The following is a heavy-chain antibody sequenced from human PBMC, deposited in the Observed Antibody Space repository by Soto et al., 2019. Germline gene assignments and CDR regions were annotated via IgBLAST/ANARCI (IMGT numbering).Heavy chain of an antibody. CDR3: ARGTLIVGAKDAFDI. CDR1: GYTFTGYY. V-gene: IGHV1-2*04. D-gene: IGHD1-26*01. CDR2: INPNSGGT. Sequence: QVQLVQSGAEVKKPGDSVKVSCKASGYTFTGYYMHWVRQAPGQGLEWMGWINPNSGGTNYAQKFQGWVTMTRDTSISTAYMELSRLRSDDTAVYYCARGTLIVGAKDAFDIWGQGTMVTVSS. J-gene: IGHJ3*02.